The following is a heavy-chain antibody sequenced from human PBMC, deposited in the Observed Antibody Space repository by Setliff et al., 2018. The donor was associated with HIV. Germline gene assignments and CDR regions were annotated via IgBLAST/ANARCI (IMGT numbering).Heavy chain of an antibody. CDR2: VDYTGST. CDR1: GGSLSGYH. D-gene: IGHD2-21*02. CDR3: ARQGNIVVVTSFDY. V-gene: IGHV4-34*01. Sequence: SETLSLTCAVYGGSLSGYHWSWIRQPPGKGLEWVGNVDYTGSTYYNPSLKSRVTISVDASKNQFSLRLNSVTAADTAVYYCARQGNIVVVTSFDYWGQGTLVTVSS. J-gene: IGHJ4*02.